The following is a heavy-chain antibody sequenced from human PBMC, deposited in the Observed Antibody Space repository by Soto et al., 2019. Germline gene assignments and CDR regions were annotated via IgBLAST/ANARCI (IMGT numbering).Heavy chain of an antibody. CDR3: ARGGLTAAGNCDY. V-gene: IGHV4-59*01. J-gene: IGHJ4*02. CDR1: GGSISSYY. D-gene: IGHD6-13*01. CDR2: IYYSGST. Sequence: SETLSLTCTVSGGSISSYYWSWIRQPPGKGLEWIGYIYYSGSTNYNPSLKSRVTISLDTSKIQFSLKLSSMTAADTAVYYCARGGLTAAGNCDYWGQGTLVTVSS.